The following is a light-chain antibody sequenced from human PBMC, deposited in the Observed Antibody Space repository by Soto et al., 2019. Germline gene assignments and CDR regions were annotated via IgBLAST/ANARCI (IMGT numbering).Light chain of an antibody. Sequence: DIQMTQSPYSLSASVRDRVTITCRASQGISTYLVWYQQKPGTVPKLLIFAASTLQSGVPSRFSGSGSGTDFTLTISSLQPEDVATCYCQNYNGAPWTFGQGTKVEIK. J-gene: IGKJ1*01. CDR1: QGISTY. CDR3: QNYNGAPWT. V-gene: IGKV1-27*01. CDR2: AAS.